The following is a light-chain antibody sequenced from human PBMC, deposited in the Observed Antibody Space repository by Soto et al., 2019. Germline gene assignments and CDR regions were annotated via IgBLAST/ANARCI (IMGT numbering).Light chain of an antibody. CDR2: DAS. V-gene: IGKV3-11*01. CDR3: QARSNWGAWT. CDR1: QSVSSY. Sequence: ELVLTQSPATLSLSPGERATLSFRASQSVSSYLAWYQQKPGQAPRLLIYDASNRATGIPARFSGSGSGTDFTLTISSLEPEALAVDYCQARSNWGAWTFGHGTKVESK. J-gene: IGKJ1*01.